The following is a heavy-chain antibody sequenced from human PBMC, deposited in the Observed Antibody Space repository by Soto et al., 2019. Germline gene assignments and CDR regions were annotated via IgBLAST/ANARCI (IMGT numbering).Heavy chain of an antibody. CDR1: VYTFTSYA. D-gene: IGHD3-3*01. Sequence: ASVKVSCKAAVYTFTSYAMHWVRQAPGQRLEWMGWINAGNGNTKYSQKFQGRVTITRDTSASTAYMELSSLRSEDTAVYYCARDAVFGVVITFYYGMDVWGKGTMVTVSS. CDR2: INAGNGNT. CDR3: ARDAVFGVVITFYYGMDV. J-gene: IGHJ6*04. V-gene: IGHV1-3*01.